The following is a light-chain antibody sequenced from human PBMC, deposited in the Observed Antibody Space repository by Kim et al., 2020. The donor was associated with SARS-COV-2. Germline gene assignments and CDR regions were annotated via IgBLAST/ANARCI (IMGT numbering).Light chain of an antibody. J-gene: IGLJ2*01. V-gene: IGLV3-21*04. CDR1: NIGSKN. CDR2: YDS. Sequence: PGKTARMTCGGNNIGSKNVLWYQQKPGQAPVLVIYYDSDRPSGIPERFSGSNSGNTATLTISRVEAGDEADYYCQVWDSSSDPHVVFGGGTQLTVL. CDR3: QVWDSSSDPHVV.